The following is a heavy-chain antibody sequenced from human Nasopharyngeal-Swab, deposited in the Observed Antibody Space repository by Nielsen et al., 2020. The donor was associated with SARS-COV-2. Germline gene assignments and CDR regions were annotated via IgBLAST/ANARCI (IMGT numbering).Heavy chain of an antibody. J-gene: IGHJ4*02. V-gene: IGHV3-15*01. D-gene: IGHD5/OR15-5a*01. CDR2: IKSKTDGGTT. CDR3: TTDGTVSTWDY. Sequence: GESLKISCAASGFTFSNAWMSWVRQAPGKGLEWVGRIKSKTDGGTTDYAAPVKGRFTISRDDSKNTLYLQMNSLKTEDTAVYYCTTDGTVSTWDYWGQGTLVTVSS. CDR1: GFTFSNAW.